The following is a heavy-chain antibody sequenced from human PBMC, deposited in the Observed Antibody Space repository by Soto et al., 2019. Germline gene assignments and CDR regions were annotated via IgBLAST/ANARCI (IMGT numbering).Heavy chain of an antibody. CDR3: ASLLDRTYYPSPFDF. CDR2: VKSDGTTA. CDR1: GFAFTSYW. J-gene: IGHJ4*02. D-gene: IGHD1-26*01. Sequence: GGSLRLSCEASGFAFTSYWMHWVRQAPGKGLVWVAGVKSDGTTATYADSVRGRFTISRDNAKNTLYLQMNSLSAEDTDVYYCASLLDRTYYPSPFDFWGQGTQAT. V-gene: IGHV3-74*01.